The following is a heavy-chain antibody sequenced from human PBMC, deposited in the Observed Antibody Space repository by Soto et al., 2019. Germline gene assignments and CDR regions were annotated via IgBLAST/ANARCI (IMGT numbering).Heavy chain of an antibody. CDR1: GDSVSSNSAA. J-gene: IGHJ5*02. Sequence: SQTLSLTCAISGDSVSSNSAAWNWIRQSPSRGLEWLGRTYYRSKWYNDYAVSVKSRITINPDTSKNQFSLQLNSVTPEDTAVYYCARDLEADSGYDFAWFDPWGQGTLVTVSS. CDR3: ARDLEADSGYDFAWFDP. V-gene: IGHV6-1*01. CDR2: TYYRSKWYN. D-gene: IGHD5-12*01.